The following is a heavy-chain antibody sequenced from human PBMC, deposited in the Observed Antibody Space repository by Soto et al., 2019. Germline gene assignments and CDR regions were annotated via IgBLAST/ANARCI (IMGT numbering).Heavy chain of an antibody. D-gene: IGHD6-13*01. Sequence: GGSLRLSCAASGFTFSDYYMSWIRQAPGKGLEWVSYISSSGSTIYYADSVKGRFTISRDNAKNSLYLQMNSLRAEDTAVYYCARGPSAAGSWIYYYYYMDVWGKGTTVTVSS. CDR2: ISSSGSTI. CDR1: GFTFSDYY. J-gene: IGHJ6*03. V-gene: IGHV3-11*01. CDR3: ARGPSAAGSWIYYYYYMDV.